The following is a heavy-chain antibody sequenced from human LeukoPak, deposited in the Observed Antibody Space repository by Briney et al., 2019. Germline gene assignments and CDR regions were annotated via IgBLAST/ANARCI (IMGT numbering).Heavy chain of an antibody. CDR1: GGSISSGGYY. Sequence: PSETLSLTCTVSGGSISSGGYYWSWIRQHPGKGLEWIGYIYYSGSTYYNPSLKSRVTISVDTSKNQFSLKLSSVTAADTAVYYCARGAIVVVPAASEYNYYYYGMDVWGQGTTVTVSS. CDR2: IYYSGST. J-gene: IGHJ6*02. D-gene: IGHD2-2*01. V-gene: IGHV4-31*03. CDR3: ARGAIVVVPAASEYNYYYYGMDV.